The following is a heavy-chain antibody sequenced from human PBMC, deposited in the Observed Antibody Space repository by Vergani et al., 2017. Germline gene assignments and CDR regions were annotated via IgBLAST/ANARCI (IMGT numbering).Heavy chain of an antibody. V-gene: IGHV4-61*05. D-gene: IGHD2-21*02. Sequence: QLQLQESGPGLVKPSETLSLICTVSGGSINPSSSFWAWIRQSPGKGLEWIGDIYYSGSTNYNPSLKSRVTISVDTSKNQFSLKLSSVTAADTAVYYCARNPYCGGDCYSDAFDIWGQGTMVTVSS. CDR2: IYYSGST. J-gene: IGHJ3*02. CDR3: ARNPYCGGDCYSDAFDI. CDR1: GGSINPSSSF.